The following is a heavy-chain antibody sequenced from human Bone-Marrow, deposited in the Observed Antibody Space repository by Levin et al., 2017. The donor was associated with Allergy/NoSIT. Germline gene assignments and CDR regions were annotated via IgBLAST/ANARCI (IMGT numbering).Heavy chain of an antibody. J-gene: IGHJ2*01. CDR3: ATKNDYGDYGGGWYFDL. V-gene: IGHV1-24*01. CDR1: GHTLIELA. Sequence: ASVKVSCKVSGHTLIELAMHWVRQAPGKGLEWMGGYDPEDGETNYAQKFRGRVTMTEDTSTDTAYMELSRLRSEDTAVYYCATKNDYGDYGGGWYFDLWGRGTLVTVSS. D-gene: IGHD4-17*01. CDR2: YDPEDGET.